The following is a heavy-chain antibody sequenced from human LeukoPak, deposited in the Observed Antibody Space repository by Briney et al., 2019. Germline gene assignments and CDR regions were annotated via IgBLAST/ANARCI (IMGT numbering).Heavy chain of an antibody. CDR2: INPSGGST. CDR3: ARDEEQQLAFDY. D-gene: IGHD6-13*01. V-gene: IGHV1-46*01. Sequence: ASVNVSCKASGYTFTSYYMHWVRQAPGQGLEWMGIINPSGGSTSYAQKFQGRVTMTRDTSTSTVYMELSSLRSEDTAVYYCARDEEQQLAFDYWGQGTLVTVSS. J-gene: IGHJ4*02. CDR1: GYTFTSYY.